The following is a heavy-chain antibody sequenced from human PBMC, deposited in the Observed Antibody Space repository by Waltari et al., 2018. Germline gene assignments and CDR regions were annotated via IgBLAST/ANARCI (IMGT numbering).Heavy chain of an antibody. Sequence: QVQLQESGPGLVKPSETLSLTCAVSGGPFSSYWLSWIRQPPGKGLEWIGEINGNRGNTNYNPSLKSRVTISKDASKNQFSLKFSSVTAADTAVYYCGREVRAATDSWGQGVLVTVSS. CDR2: INGNRGNT. V-gene: IGHV4-59*12. CDR1: GGPFSSYW. CDR3: GREVRAATDS. J-gene: IGHJ4*02. D-gene: IGHD6-13*01.